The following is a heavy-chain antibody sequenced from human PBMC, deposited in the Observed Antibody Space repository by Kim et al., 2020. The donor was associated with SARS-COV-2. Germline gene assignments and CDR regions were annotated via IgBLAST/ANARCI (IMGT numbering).Heavy chain of an antibody. CDR1: GFTFGRFTFGSFW. D-gene: IGHD6-19*01. V-gene: IGHV3-7*03. Sequence: GGSLRLSCAASGFTFGRFTFGSFWMSWVRQAPGKGLEWVANIKQDGSKKYYVDSMKGRFTISRDNAQNSLYLHVTSLRAEDTAVYYCARTVAGRIDAFD. CDR3: ARTVAGRIDAFD. J-gene: IGHJ3*02. CDR2: IKQDGSKK.